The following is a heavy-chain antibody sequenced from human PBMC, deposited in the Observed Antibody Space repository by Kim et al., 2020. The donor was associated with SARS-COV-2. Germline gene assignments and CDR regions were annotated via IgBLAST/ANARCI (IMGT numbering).Heavy chain of an antibody. Sequence: SETLSLTCAVYGGSFSGYYWSWIRQPPGKGLEWMGEINHSGSTNYNPYLKSRVTISVDTSKNQFSLKLSSVTAADTAVYYCARGGGYCSGGSFYGGFDPWGQGTLVTVSS. CDR2: INHSGST. CDR3: ARGGGYCSGGSFYGGFDP. J-gene: IGHJ5*02. CDR1: GGSFSGYY. V-gene: IGHV4-34*01. D-gene: IGHD2-15*01.